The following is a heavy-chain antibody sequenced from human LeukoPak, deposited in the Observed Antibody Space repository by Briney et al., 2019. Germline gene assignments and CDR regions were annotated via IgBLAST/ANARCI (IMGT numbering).Heavy chain of an antibody. CDR1: GGSISSGDYY. D-gene: IGHD2-21*01. CDR2: IYYSGTT. CDR3: ARNVAMNWFDP. V-gene: IGHV4-30-4*01. J-gene: IGHJ5*02. Sequence: SETLFLTCTVSGGSISSGDYYWSWIRQPPGKGLEWIGYIYYSGTTYYNPSLKSRVTISVDTSKNQFSLKLSSVTAADTAVYYCARNVAMNWFDPWGQGTLVTVSS.